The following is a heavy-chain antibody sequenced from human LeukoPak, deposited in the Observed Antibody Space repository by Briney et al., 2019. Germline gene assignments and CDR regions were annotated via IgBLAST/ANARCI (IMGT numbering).Heavy chain of an antibody. V-gene: IGHV1-2*02. CDR1: GYTFTDSY. CDR2: TNPSTGGT. D-gene: IGHD2-2*01. CDR3: ARGGAFCSITTCHEFDH. J-gene: IGHJ4*02. Sequence: ASVKVSCKTSGYTFTDSYLHWVRQVPGQGPEWMGWTNPSTGGTKSAQQFEGRVTMTRDTSNTTGYLELRSLRLDDTATYYCARGGAFCSITTCHEFDHWGQGTLVIVSS.